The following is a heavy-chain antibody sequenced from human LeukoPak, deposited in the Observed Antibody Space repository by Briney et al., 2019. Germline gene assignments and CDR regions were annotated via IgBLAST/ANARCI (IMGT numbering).Heavy chain of an antibody. Sequence: ASVKVSCKASGGTFSSYAISWVRQAPGQGLEWMGGIIPIFGTANYAQKFQGRVTITADESTSTAYMELSSLRSEDTAVYYCARTLRYSYDYYYGMDARGQGTTVTVSS. D-gene: IGHD5-18*01. CDR1: GGTFSSYA. CDR3: ARTLRYSYDYYYGMDA. J-gene: IGHJ6*02. CDR2: IIPIFGTA. V-gene: IGHV1-69*13.